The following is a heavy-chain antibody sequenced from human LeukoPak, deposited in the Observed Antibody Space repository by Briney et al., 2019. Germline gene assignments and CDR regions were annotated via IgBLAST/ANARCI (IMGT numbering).Heavy chain of an antibody. CDR1: GFTLRSYV. CDR2: ISWNSGSI. J-gene: IGHJ4*02. CDR3: AKGWSSGWYTGVDY. V-gene: IGHV3-9*03. D-gene: IGHD6-19*01. Sequence: GGSLRLSCVASGFTLRSYVMNWVRQTPGKGLEWVSGISWNSGSIGYADSVKGRFTISRDNAKNSLYLQMNSLRAEDMALYYCAKGWSSGWYTGVDYWGQGTLVTVSS.